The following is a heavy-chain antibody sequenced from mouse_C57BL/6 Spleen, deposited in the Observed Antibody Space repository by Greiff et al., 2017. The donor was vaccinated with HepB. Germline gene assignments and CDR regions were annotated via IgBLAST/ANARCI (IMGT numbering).Heavy chain of an antibody. J-gene: IGHJ2*01. CDR3: EREGITTVVAWCYFDY. CDR2: ISDGGSYT. D-gene: IGHD1-1*01. V-gene: IGHV5-4*01. Sequence: EVQLVESGGGLVKPGGSLKLSCAASGFTFSSYAMSWVRQTPEKRLEWVATISDGGSYTYYPDNVKGRFTISRDNAKNNLYLQMSHLKSEDTAMYYCEREGITTVVAWCYFDYWGQGTTLTVSS. CDR1: GFTFSSYA.